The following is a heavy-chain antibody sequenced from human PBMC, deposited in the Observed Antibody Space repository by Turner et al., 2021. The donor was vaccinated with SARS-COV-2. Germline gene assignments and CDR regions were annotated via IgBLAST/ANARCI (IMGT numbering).Heavy chain of an antibody. J-gene: IGHJ2*01. Sequence: QLQLQESGPGQVKPSEPLSLTCTVSGGSISSSRYYWGWIRQPPGKGLEWIGSIYYSGSTYYNPSLKSRVTISVDTSKNQFSLKLSSVTAADTAVYYCARQLWLRWYFDLWGRGTLVTVSS. D-gene: IGHD5-18*01. CDR1: GGSISSSRYY. CDR2: IYYSGST. CDR3: ARQLWLRWYFDL. V-gene: IGHV4-39*01.